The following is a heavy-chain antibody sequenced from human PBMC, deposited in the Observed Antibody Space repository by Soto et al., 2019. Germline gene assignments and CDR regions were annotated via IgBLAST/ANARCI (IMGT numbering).Heavy chain of an antibody. D-gene: IGHD1-26*01. J-gene: IGHJ4*02. Sequence: SETLSLTCTVSGGSISSYYWSWIRQPPGKGLEWIGYIYYSGSTNYNPSLKSRVTISVDTSKNQFSLKLSSVTAADTAVYYCARFGGATIFDYWGQGTLVTVSS. CDR1: GGSISSYY. V-gene: IGHV4-59*01. CDR2: IYYSGST. CDR3: ARFGGATIFDY.